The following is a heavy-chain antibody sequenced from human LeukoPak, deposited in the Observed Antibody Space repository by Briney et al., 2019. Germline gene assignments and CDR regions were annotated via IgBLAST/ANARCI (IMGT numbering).Heavy chain of an antibody. CDR2: INHSGST. V-gene: IGHV4-34*01. Sequence: SETLSLACAVYGGSLSGYYWSWIRQPPGKGLEWIGEINHSGSTNYNPSLKSRVTISVDTSKNQFSLKLSSVTAADTAVYYCARGLIAAGYYFDYWGQGTLVTVSS. J-gene: IGHJ4*02. CDR3: ARGLIAAGYYFDY. D-gene: IGHD6-6*01. CDR1: GGSLSGYY.